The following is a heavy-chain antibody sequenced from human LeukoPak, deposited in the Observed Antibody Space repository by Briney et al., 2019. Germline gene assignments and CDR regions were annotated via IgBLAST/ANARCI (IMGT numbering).Heavy chain of an antibody. Sequence: GGSLRLSCAASGFTFSSYSMNWVRQAPGKGLEWVSSISSSSNYIYYADSVKGRFTISRDNAKNSLYLQMNSLRAEDTAVYYCGGDTGLWSATSFGVDYWGQGTLVNVSS. V-gene: IGHV3-21*01. CDR3: GGDTGLWSATSFGVDY. CDR2: ISSSSNYI. CDR1: GFTFSSYS. D-gene: IGHD3-3*01. J-gene: IGHJ4*02.